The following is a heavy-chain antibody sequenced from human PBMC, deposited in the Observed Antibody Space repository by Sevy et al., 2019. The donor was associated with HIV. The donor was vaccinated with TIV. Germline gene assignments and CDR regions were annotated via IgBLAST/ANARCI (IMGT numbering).Heavy chain of an antibody. CDR2: IYHSGST. CDR3: ARELVGAHLDY. V-gene: IGHV4-38-2*02. J-gene: IGHJ4*02. D-gene: IGHD1-26*01. Sequence: SETLSLTCAVSGYSISSGYYWGWIRQPPGKGLEWIGSIYHSGSTYYNPSLKSRVTISVDTSKNQFSLKLGSVTAADTAVYYCARELVGAHLDYWGQGTLVTVSS. CDR1: GYSISSGYY.